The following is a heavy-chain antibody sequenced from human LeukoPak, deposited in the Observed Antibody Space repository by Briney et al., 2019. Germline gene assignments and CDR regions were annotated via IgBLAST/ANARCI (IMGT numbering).Heavy chain of an antibody. V-gene: IGHV4-39*01. J-gene: IGHJ4*02. Sequence: SETLSLTCTVSGGGISSSSYYWGWIRQPPGKGLEWLGSIYYSGSTYYNPSLKSRVTISVDTSKNQFSLKLSSVPAADTAVYYCASEGSAAGNIDYWGQGTLVTVSS. CDR3: ASEGSAAGNIDY. CDR2: IYYSGST. D-gene: IGHD6-13*01. CDR1: GGGISSSSYY.